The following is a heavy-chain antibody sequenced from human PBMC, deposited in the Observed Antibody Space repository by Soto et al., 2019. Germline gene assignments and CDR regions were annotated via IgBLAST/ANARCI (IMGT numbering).Heavy chain of an antibody. Sequence: SETLSLTCTVSGGSISSSSYYWGWIRQPPGKGLEWIGSIYYSGSTYYNPSLKSRVTISVDTSKNQFSLKLSSVTAADTAVYYCARQYSSGWSPGKLSGLDYWGQGSRVTVSS. D-gene: IGHD6-19*01. CDR2: IYYSGST. CDR1: GGSISSSSYY. CDR3: ARQYSSGWSPGKLSGLDY. V-gene: IGHV4-39*01. J-gene: IGHJ4*02.